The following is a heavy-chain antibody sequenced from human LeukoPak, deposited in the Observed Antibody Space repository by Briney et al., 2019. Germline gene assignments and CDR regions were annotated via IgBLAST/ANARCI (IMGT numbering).Heavy chain of an antibody. V-gene: IGHV3-53*01. CDR2: IYSGGST. Sequence: PGGSLRLSCTPPGFTFGDYAMSWVRQAPGKGLEWVSVIYSGGSTYYADSVKGRFTISRDNSKNTLYLQMNSLRAEDTAVYYCASAWYSSSPGFLDYWGQGTLVTVSS. CDR1: GFTFGDYA. CDR3: ASAWYSSSPGFLDY. J-gene: IGHJ4*02. D-gene: IGHD6-13*01.